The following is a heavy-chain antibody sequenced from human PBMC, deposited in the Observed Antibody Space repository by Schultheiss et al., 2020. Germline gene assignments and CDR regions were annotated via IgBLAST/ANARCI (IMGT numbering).Heavy chain of an antibody. J-gene: IGHJ5*02. D-gene: IGHD3-3*01. CDR1: GFSLSTSGVG. Sequence: SGPTLVKPTQTLTLTCTFSGFSLSTSGVGVGWIRQPPGKALEWLALIYWDDDKRYSPSLKSRVTITKDTSKNQVVLTMTNMDPVDTATYYCARLSHYGLEWLPNWFDPWGQGTLVTGSS. CDR3: ARLSHYGLEWLPNWFDP. V-gene: IGHV2-5*02. CDR2: IYWDDDK.